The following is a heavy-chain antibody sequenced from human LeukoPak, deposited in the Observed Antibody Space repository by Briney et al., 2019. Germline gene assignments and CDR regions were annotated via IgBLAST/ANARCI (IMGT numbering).Heavy chain of an antibody. V-gene: IGHV3-30*04. CDR2: ISYDGSNQ. CDR3: ARCPIGLVRHFDY. CDR1: AFTFSTYT. J-gene: IGHJ4*02. D-gene: IGHD6-19*01. Sequence: QTGGSLRLSCAASAFTFSTYTMHWVRQAPGKGLEWVAVISYDGSNQYYADSVKGRFTISRDNSKNTLYLQMNSLRAEDTAVYYCARCPIGLVRHFDYRGQGTLVTVSS.